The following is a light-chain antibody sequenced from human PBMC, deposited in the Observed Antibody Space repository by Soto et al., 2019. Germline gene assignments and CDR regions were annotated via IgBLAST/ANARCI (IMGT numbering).Light chain of an antibody. Sequence: QSARTQPASVSGSPGQSITISCTGTSSDVGGYNYVSWYQQHPAKAPKLMIYEVSNRASGVSHRFSGSKSGNTASLTISGLQAEDDADYYCFSYTTSSTLVFGGGTKLTVL. CDR3: FSYTTSSTLV. J-gene: IGLJ3*02. CDR1: SSDVGGYNY. V-gene: IGLV2-14*01. CDR2: EVS.